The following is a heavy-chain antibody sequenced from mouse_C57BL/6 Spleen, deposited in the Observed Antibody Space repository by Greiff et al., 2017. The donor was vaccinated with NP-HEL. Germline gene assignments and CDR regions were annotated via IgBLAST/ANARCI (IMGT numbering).Heavy chain of an antibody. J-gene: IGHJ4*01. V-gene: IGHV1-66*01. CDR2: IYPGSGNT. CDR3: ARGGLRGYYYAMDY. CDR1: GYSFTSYY. D-gene: IGHD2-4*01. Sequence: QVQLQQSGPELVKPGASVKISCKASGYSFTSYYIHWVKQRPGQGLEWIGWIYPGSGNTKYNEKFKGKATLTADTSSSTAYMQLSSLTSEDSAVYYCARGGLRGYYYAMDYWGQGTSVTVSS.